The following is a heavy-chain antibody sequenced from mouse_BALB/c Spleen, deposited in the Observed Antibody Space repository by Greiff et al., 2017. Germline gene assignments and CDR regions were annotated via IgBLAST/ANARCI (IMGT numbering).Heavy chain of an antibody. J-gene: IGHJ4*01. CDR3: ARHRDAMDY. CDR2: ISSGGGST. CDR1: GFAFSSYD. V-gene: IGHV5-12-1*01. Sequence: EVKVVESGGGLVKPGGSLKLSCAASGFAFSSYDMSWVRQTPEKRLEWVAYISSGGGSTYYPDTVKGRFTISRDNAKNTLYLQMSSLKSEDTAMYYCARHRDAMDYWGQGTSVTVSS.